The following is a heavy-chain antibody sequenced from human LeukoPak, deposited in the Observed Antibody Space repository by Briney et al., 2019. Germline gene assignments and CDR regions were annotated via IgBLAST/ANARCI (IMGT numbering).Heavy chain of an antibody. CDR3: ARETSQKGAHYMDV. CDR2: IIPIFGTA. CDR1: GGTFSSYA. D-gene: IGHD3-16*01. Sequence: SVKVSCKASGGTFSSYAISWVRQAPGQGLEWMGGIIPIFGTANYAQKFQGRVTITADESTSTAYMELSSLRSEDTAVYYCARETSQKGAHYMDVWGKGTTITISS. J-gene: IGHJ6*03. V-gene: IGHV1-69*13.